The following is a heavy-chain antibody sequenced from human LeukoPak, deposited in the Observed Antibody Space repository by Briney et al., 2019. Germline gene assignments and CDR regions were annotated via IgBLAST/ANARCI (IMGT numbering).Heavy chain of an antibody. V-gene: IGHV3-74*01. CDR3: LAGYYYYYMDV. CDR2: TNTHGTSA. CDR1: GFTFNNYW. J-gene: IGHJ6*03. D-gene: IGHD6-13*01. Sequence: GGSLRLSCAASGFTFNNYWMHWVRQAPGKGLVWVARTNTHGTSANYADSVKGRFIISRDNANNTLYLQMNGLRDGDTGVYYALAGYYYYYMDVWGKGTTVTVPS.